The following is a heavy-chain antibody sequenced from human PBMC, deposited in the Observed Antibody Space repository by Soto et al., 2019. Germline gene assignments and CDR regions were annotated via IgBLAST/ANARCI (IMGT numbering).Heavy chain of an antibody. CDR2: ISSSSSYI. D-gene: IGHD3-3*01. J-gene: IGHJ6*02. CDR3: ARDFGMPHLPTYGMDV. Sequence: GGSLRLSCAASGFTFSSYSMNWVRQAPGKGLKWVSSISSSSSYIYYADSVKGRFTISRDNAKNSLYLQMNSLRAEDTAVYYCARDFGMPHLPTYGMDVWGQGTTVTVSS. CDR1: GFTFSSYS. V-gene: IGHV3-21*01.